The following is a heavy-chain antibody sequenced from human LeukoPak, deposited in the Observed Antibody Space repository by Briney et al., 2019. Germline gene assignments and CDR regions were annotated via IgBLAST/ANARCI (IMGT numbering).Heavy chain of an antibody. CDR3: ARFDRGYSGYDTYYYYGMDV. V-gene: IGHV3-21*01. CDR2: ISSSSYI. CDR1: GFTFSSYS. J-gene: IGHJ6*02. Sequence: GGSLRLSCAASGFTFSSYSMNWVRQAPGKGLEWVSSISSSSYIYYADSVEGRFTISRDNAKNSLYLQMNSLRAEDTAVYYCARFDRGYSGYDTYYYYGMDVWGQGTTVTVSS. D-gene: IGHD5-12*01.